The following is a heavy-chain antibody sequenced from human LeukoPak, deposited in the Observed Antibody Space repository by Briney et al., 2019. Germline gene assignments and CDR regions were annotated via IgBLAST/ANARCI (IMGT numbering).Heavy chain of an antibody. Sequence: SQTLSLTFAISGDSVSSNSAAWNWLRHSPSRGLEWLGSTYYRSKWYNHYAVAVKSRITINPDKSKNQFSLQLNSVSPEDTAVYYCARDRVGGNSPYFDYWGQGTLVTVSS. V-gene: IGHV6-1*01. CDR1: GDSVSSNSAA. CDR3: ARDRVGGNSPYFDY. D-gene: IGHD4-23*01. J-gene: IGHJ4*02. CDR2: TYYRSKWYN.